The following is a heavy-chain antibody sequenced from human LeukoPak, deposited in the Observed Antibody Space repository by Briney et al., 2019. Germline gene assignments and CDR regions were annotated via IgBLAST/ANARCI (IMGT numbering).Heavy chain of an antibody. D-gene: IGHD1-14*01. CDR3: ARLHRYYYMDV. CDR2: MNPNSGNT. Sequence: ASVKVSCKASGYTFTSYDINWVRQATGQGLEWMGWMNPNSGNTGYAQKFQGRVTMTRNTSISTAYMELSSLKASDTAMYYCARLHRYYYMDVWGKGTTVTVSS. V-gene: IGHV1-8*01. J-gene: IGHJ6*03. CDR1: GYTFTSYD.